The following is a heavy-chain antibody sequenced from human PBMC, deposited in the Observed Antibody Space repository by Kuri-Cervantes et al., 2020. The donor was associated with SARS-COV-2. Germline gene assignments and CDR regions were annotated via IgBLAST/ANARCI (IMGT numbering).Heavy chain of an antibody. V-gene: IGHV4-39*01. CDR3: ARHEWEPYYFDY. D-gene: IGHD1-26*01. Sequence: GSLRLSCTVSGGSVSSGSYYWSWIRQPPGKGLEWIGSIYYSGSTYYNPSLKSRVTISVDTSKNQFSLKLSSVTAADTAVYYCARHEWEPYYFDYWGQGTLVTVSS. CDR2: IYYSGST. CDR1: GGSVSSGSYY. J-gene: IGHJ4*02.